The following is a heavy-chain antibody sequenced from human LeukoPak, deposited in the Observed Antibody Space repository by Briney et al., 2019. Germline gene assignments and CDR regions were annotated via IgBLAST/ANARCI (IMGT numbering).Heavy chain of an antibody. CDR3: AKDFTNQPGYSGYYGMDV. V-gene: IGHV3-23*01. CDR1: GFTFSSYA. D-gene: IGHD5-12*01. CDR2: ISGSGGST. J-gene: IGHJ6*02. Sequence: GGSLRLSCAASGFTFSSYAMSWVRQAPGKGLEWVSAISGSGGSTYYADSVKGRFTISRDNSKNTLYLQMNSLRAEDTAVYYCAKDFTNQPGYSGYYGMDVWGQGTTVTVSS.